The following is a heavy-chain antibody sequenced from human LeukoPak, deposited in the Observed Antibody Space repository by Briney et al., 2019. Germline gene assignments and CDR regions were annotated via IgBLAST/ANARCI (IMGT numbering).Heavy chain of an antibody. D-gene: IGHD6-19*01. CDR2: IWYDGSNK. Sequence: PGGSLRLSCAASGFTFSSYGMHWVRQAPGEGLEWVAVIWYDGSNKYYADSVKGRFTISRDNSKNTLYLQMNSLRAEDTAVYYCARDTQWLADFDYWGQGTLVTVSS. J-gene: IGHJ4*02. CDR3: ARDTQWLADFDY. CDR1: GFTFSSYG. V-gene: IGHV3-30*19.